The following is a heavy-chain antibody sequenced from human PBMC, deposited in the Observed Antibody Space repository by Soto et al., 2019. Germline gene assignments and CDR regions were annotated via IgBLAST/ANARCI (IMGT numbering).Heavy chain of an antibody. J-gene: IGHJ3*02. Sequence: EVQLLESGGGLVQPGGSLRLSCAASGFTFSSYAMSWVRQAPGKGLEWVSAISGSGGSTYYADSVKGRFPISRDNSKNTLYLQMNSLRAEDTAVYYCARHNGVHDAFDIWGQGTMVTVSS. CDR1: GFTFSSYA. CDR2: ISGSGGST. CDR3: ARHNGVHDAFDI. D-gene: IGHD2-8*01. V-gene: IGHV3-23*01.